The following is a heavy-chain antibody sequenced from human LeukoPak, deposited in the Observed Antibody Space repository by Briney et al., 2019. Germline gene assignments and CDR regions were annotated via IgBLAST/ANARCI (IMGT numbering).Heavy chain of an antibody. CDR2: INPSGGST. V-gene: IGHV1-46*01. D-gene: IGHD4-17*01. Sequence: GASVKVSCQASGYTFTSYYMHWVRQAPGQGLEWMGIINPSGGSTSYAQKFQGRVTMTRDTSTSTVYMELSSLRSEDTAVYYCARATVTTAYFDCWGQGPPVTVSS. J-gene: IGHJ4*02. CDR3: ARATVTTAYFDC. CDR1: GYTFTSYY.